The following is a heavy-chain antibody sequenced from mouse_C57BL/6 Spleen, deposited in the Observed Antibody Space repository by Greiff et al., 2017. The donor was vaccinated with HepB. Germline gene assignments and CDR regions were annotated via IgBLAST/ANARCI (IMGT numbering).Heavy chain of an antibody. D-gene: IGHD1-1*01. CDR1: GYTFTDYN. Sequence: VQLKQSGPELVKPGASVKIPCKASGYTFTDYNMDWVKQSHGKSLEWIGDINPNNGGTIYNQKFKGKATLTVDKSSSTAYMELRSLTSEDTAVYYCARGYGSSLFDYWGQGTTLTVSS. CDR2: INPNNGGT. CDR3: ARGYGSSLFDY. V-gene: IGHV1-18*01. J-gene: IGHJ2*01.